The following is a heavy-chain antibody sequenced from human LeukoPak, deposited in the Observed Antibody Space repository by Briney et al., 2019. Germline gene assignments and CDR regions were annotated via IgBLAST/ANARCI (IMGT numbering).Heavy chain of an antibody. Sequence: SVTVSCKASGGTFSSYAISWVRQAPGQGLEGMGGIIPICGTANYAQKFQGRVTITADESTGTAYMELSSLRSEDTAVYYCARSAGTGYNWFDPWGQGTLVTVSS. CDR1: GGTFSSYA. CDR3: ARSAGTGYNWFDP. CDR2: IIPICGTA. V-gene: IGHV1-69*13. J-gene: IGHJ5*02. D-gene: IGHD6-13*01.